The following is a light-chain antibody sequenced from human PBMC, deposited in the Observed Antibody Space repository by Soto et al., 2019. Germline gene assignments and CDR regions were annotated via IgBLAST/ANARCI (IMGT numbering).Light chain of an antibody. Sequence: EIVMTQSPATLSVSPGERATLSCRASQSVSSNLAWYQQKPGQAPRLLIYGASTRATGFPASFSGSGSGTEFTLTLSSLQSEDFAVYYWQQYNNWPKTFGPGTKVDIK. CDR2: GAS. J-gene: IGKJ3*01. CDR1: QSVSSN. V-gene: IGKV3-15*01. CDR3: QQYNNWPKT.